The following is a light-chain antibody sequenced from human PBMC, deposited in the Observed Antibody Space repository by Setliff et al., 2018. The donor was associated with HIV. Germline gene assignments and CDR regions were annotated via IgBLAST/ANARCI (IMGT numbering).Light chain of an antibody. CDR1: RSDIGTYDL. CDR3: CSYTSSTTYV. V-gene: IGLV2-23*02. CDR2: EVN. Sequence: QSVLTQPASVSGSPGQSSTISCTGTRSDIGTYDLVSWYRQYPGKAPKLIIYEVNRRPAGVSDRLPGSKSGNTASLTISGLRAEDEATYYCCSYTSSTTYVFGTGTKVTVL. J-gene: IGLJ1*01.